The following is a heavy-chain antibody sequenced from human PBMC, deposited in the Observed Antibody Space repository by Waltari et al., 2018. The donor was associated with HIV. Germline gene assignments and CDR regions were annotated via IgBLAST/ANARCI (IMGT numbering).Heavy chain of an antibody. V-gene: IGHV3-21*04. CDR2: IRRGNNEK. J-gene: IGHJ4*02. CDR3: VRDDPGYGPIDY. CDR1: GFELRNYS. Sequence: LVESGGGVVKIGGSIRLTCEASGFELRNYSMNWVRQSPVSGLEWVASIRRGNNEKHYLDSVRGRFVISRDNSESFVYLQMESVREEDTATYFCVRDDPGYGPIDYWGQGTPVTV. D-gene: IGHD3-10*01.